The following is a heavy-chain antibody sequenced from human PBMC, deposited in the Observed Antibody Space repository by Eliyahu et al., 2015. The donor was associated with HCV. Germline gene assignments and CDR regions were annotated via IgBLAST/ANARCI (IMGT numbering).Heavy chain of an antibody. Sequence: EVQLVESGGGLVQPGGSLRLXCAASGXSFXRHEMNWVRQAXGKGLEWVSYISSSGSTIYYADSVKGRFTISRDNAKNSLYLQMNSLRAEDTAVYYCARSTITGTLDYWGQGTLVTVSS. D-gene: IGHD1-7*01. V-gene: IGHV3-48*03. CDR2: ISSSGSTI. CDR1: GXSFXRHE. CDR3: ARSTITGTLDY. J-gene: IGHJ4*02.